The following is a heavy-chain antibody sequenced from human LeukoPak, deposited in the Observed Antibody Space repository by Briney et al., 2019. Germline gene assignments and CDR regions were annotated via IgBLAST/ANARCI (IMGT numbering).Heavy chain of an antibody. D-gene: IGHD6-19*01. V-gene: IGHV4-39*01. CDR2: FYYFGST. CDR3: ARHRQWLPRGGFDY. J-gene: IGHJ4*02. CDR1: SGSINSSGHY. Sequence: SETLSLTCTVSSGSINSSGHYWGWVRQPPGKGLEWIGSFYYFGSTYYNPSLKSRVTISVDTSKNQFSLRLSSVTAADTAVYYCARHRQWLPRGGFDYWGQGTLVTVSS.